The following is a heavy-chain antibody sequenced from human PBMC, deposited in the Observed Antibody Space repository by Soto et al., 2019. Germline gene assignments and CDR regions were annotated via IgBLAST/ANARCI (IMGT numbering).Heavy chain of an antibody. Sequence: QLQLQESGSGLVKPSQTLSLTCAVSGGSISSGGYSWNWIRQPPGKGLEGIGYIFHSGSTYYNPSLKSRVTMSLDRSKNQFSLRLSSVTAADTAVYFCATRQYWFDPWGQGTLVTVSS. CDR1: GGSISSGGYS. V-gene: IGHV4-30-2*01. CDR3: ATRQYWFDP. J-gene: IGHJ5*02. CDR2: IFHSGST.